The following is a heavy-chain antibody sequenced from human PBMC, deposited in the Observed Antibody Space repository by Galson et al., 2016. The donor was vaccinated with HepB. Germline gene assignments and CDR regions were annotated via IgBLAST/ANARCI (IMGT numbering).Heavy chain of an antibody. Sequence: SLRLSCAASGFTFNTYNMNWVRQAPGKGLEWVSSIDPNSHYIYYADSVKGRFTISRDNAKNSLSLQMNSLRAEDTAVYYCARAHQFLWGGSGWQYYCYYYYMDVWGKGTTVTVSS. J-gene: IGHJ6*03. CDR2: IDPNSHYI. D-gene: IGHD6-19*01. V-gene: IGHV3-21*01. CDR1: GFTFNTYN. CDR3: ARAHQFLWGGSGWQYYCYYYYMDV.